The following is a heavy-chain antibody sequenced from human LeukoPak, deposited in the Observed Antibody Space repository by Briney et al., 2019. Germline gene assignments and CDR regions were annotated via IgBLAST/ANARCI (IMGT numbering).Heavy chain of an antibody. CDR2: IYTSGST. Sequence: SETLSLTCTVSGGSISSYYWSWFRQPAGKGLEWIGRIYTSGSTNDNPSLKSRVTMSVDTSKNQVSLKLISVTAADTAVYYCARLYRKTYKWNDQPDYWGQGTLVTVSS. CDR1: GGSISSYY. CDR3: ARLYRKTYKWNDQPDY. D-gene: IGHD1-20*01. J-gene: IGHJ4*02. V-gene: IGHV4-4*07.